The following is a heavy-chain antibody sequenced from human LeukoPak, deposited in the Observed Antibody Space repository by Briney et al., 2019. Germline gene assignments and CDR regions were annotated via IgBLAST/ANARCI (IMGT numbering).Heavy chain of an antibody. J-gene: IGHJ3*02. Sequence: SETLSLTCTVSGGSISSGDYYWSWIRQPPGKGLEWIGYIYYSGRTYYIPSLKSRVTISVDTSKNQFSLKLSSVTAADTAVYYCARENDGSDAFDIWGQGTMVTVSS. CDR3: ARENDGSDAFDI. CDR1: GGSISSGDYY. D-gene: IGHD2/OR15-2a*01. CDR2: IYYSGRT. V-gene: IGHV4-30-4*08.